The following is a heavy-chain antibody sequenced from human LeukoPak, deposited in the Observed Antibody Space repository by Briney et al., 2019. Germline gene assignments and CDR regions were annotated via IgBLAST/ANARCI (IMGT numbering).Heavy chain of an antibody. J-gene: IGHJ4*02. CDR3: ARGGVGVGATPADY. Sequence: GASVKVSCKASGYTFTSYDINWVRQASGQGLEWRGWMNPNSGNTGYAQKFQGRVTMTRNTSISTAYMELSSLRSEDTAVYYCARGGVGVGATPADYWGQGTLVTVSS. V-gene: IGHV1-8*01. CDR2: MNPNSGNT. D-gene: IGHD1-26*01. CDR1: GYTFTSYD.